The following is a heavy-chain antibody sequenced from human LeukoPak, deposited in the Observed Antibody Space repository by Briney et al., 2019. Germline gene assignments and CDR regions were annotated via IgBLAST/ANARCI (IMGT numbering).Heavy chain of an antibody. D-gene: IGHD2-2*01. CDR1: GYTFTSYA. CDR2: INAGNGNT. V-gene: IGHV1-3*01. Sequence: ASVKVSCKASGYTFTSYAMHWVRQAPGQRLEWMGWINAGNGNTKYSQKFQGRVTITRDTSASTACMELSSLRSEDTAVYYCARAYCSSTSCLRGFDYWGQGTLVTVSS. CDR3: ARAYCSSTSCLRGFDY. J-gene: IGHJ4*02.